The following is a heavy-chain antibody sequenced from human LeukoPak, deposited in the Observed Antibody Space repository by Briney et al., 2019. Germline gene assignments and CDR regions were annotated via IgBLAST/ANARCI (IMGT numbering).Heavy chain of an antibody. CDR2: ISGGGGNT. CDR1: GSTFSNYA. V-gene: IGHV3-23*01. J-gene: IGHJ5*02. D-gene: IGHD2-8*02. Sequence: GGSLRLSCAASGSTFSNYAMTWVRQAPGKGLEWVSGISGGGGNTYYADSVKGRFTISRDNSKKTVHLQMSSLRAEDTAVYYCAKGGRDTGGNWFDPWGQGTLVTVSS. CDR3: AKGGRDTGGNWFDP.